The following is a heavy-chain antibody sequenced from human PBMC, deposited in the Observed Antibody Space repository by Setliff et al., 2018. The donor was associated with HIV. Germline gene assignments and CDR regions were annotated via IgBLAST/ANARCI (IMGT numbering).Heavy chain of an antibody. CDR2: INHSGST. CDR3: ARDGYSSSWYV. Sequence: SETLSLTCAVYVGSFSGYYWSWIRQPPGKGLEWIGEINHSGSTNYNPSLKSRVTISVDTSKNQFSLKLSSVTAADTAVYYCARDGYSSSWYVWGKGTTVTVSS. CDR1: VGSFSGYY. V-gene: IGHV4-34*01. J-gene: IGHJ6*03. D-gene: IGHD6-13*01.